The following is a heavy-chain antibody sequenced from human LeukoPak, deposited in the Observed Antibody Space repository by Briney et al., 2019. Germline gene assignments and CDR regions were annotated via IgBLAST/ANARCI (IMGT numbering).Heavy chain of an antibody. V-gene: IGHV3-30-3*01. CDR1: GFTFRTVW. CDR3: ASGDDTSGYYYLFDY. D-gene: IGHD3-22*01. J-gene: IGHJ4*02. Sequence: GGSLRLSCAASGFTFRTVWMSWVRQAPGKGLEWVAVISYDGSNKYHADSVKGRFTISRDNSKNTLYLQMNSLTSEDTAVYYCASGDDTSGYYYLFDYWGQGTLVTVSS. CDR2: ISYDGSNK.